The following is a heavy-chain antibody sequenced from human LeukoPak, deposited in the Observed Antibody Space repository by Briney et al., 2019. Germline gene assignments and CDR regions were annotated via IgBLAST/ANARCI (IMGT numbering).Heavy chain of an antibody. CDR2: MNPNSGNT. CDR3: LGNWFDP. V-gene: IGHV1-8*01. J-gene: IGHJ5*02. Sequence: ASVKVSCKASGYTFTSYDINWVRQATGQGLEWMGWMNPNSGNTGYAQKFQGRVTMTRNTFISAAYMELSSLRSEDTAVYFCLGNWFDPWGQGTLVTVSS. CDR1: GYTFTSYD.